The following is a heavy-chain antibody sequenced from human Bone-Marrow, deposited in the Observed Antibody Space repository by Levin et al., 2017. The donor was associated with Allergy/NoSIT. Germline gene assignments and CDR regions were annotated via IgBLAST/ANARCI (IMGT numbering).Heavy chain of an antibody. CDR1: GGSFSGYY. D-gene: IGHD2-8*02. V-gene: IGHV4-34*01. J-gene: IGHJ5*02. CDR3: ALTILYWERWFDP. Sequence: SQTLSLTCAVYGGSFSGYYWSWIRQPPGKGLEWIGEINHSGSTNYNPSLKSRVTISVDTSKNQFSLKLSSVTAADTAVYYCALTILYWERWFDPWGQGTLVTVSS. CDR2: INHSGST.